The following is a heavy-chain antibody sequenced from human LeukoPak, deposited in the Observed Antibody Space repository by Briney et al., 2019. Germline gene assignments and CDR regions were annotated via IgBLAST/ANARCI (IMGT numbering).Heavy chain of an antibody. CDR3: AREDYDSSGYYYPDY. J-gene: IGHJ4*02. CDR2: INSDGSST. D-gene: IGHD3-22*01. V-gene: IGHV3-74*01. Sequence: AGGSLRLSCAASGFTFSSYWMHWVRQAPGKGLVWVSRINSDGSSTCYADSVKGRFTISRDNAKNTLYLQMNSLRAEDTAVYYCAREDYDSSGYYYPDYWGQGTLVTVSS. CDR1: GFTFSSYW.